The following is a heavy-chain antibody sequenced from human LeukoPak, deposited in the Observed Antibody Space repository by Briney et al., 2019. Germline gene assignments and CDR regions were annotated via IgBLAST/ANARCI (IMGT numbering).Heavy chain of an antibody. CDR1: GFTSSSYS. CDR2: ISSSSSYI. CDR3: ARDQELLAFDI. J-gene: IGHJ3*02. D-gene: IGHD1-7*01. V-gene: IGHV3-21*01. Sequence: GGSLRLSCAASGFTSSSYSMNWVRQAPGKGLEWVSSISSSSSYIYYADSVKGRFTISRDNAKNSLYLQMNSLRAEDTAVYYCARDQELLAFDIWGQGTMVTVSS.